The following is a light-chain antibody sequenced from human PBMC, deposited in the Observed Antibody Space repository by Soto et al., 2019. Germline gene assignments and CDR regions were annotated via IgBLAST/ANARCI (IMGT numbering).Light chain of an antibody. CDR2: AAS. CDR1: QGIRNY. Sequence: DIPMTQSPSSLSTSVGDRVTITCRASQGIRNYLAWYQQKPGKVPKLLIYAASTLQSGVPSRFSGSGSGTDCTLTISSLQPEDGATYYCQKYNSAPLACGQGTKVEIK. J-gene: IGKJ1*01. V-gene: IGKV1-27*01. CDR3: QKYNSAPLA.